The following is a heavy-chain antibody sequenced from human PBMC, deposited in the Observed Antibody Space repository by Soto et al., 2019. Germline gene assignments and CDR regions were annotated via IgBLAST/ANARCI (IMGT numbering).Heavy chain of an antibody. V-gene: IGHV1-69*02. Sequence: QVQLVQSGAEVKKPGSSVKVSCKASGGTFSSYTISWVRQAPGQGLEWMGRIIPILGIANYAQKFQGRVTITADKSTSTAYMELSSLRSEDTAVYYCAIGGYDSSGYYENYWGQGTLVTVSS. CDR3: AIGGYDSSGYYENY. CDR1: GGTFSSYT. CDR2: IIPILGIA. J-gene: IGHJ4*02. D-gene: IGHD3-22*01.